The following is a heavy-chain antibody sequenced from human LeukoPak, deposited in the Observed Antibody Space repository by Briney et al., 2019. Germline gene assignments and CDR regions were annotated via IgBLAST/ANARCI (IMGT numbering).Heavy chain of an antibody. CDR1: GYTLTSYD. Sequence: ASVKVSCKASGYTLTSYDINWVRQATGQGLEWMGWMNPNSGNTGYAQKFQGRVTMTRDTSISTAYMELSSLRSEDTAVYYCARVFARYGSGSYYGYWGQGTLVTVSS. CDR3: ARVFARYGSGSYYGY. V-gene: IGHV1-8*01. CDR2: MNPNSGNT. D-gene: IGHD3-10*01. J-gene: IGHJ4*02.